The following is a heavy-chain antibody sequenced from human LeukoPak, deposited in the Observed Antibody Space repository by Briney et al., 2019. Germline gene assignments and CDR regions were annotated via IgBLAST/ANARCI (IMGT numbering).Heavy chain of an antibody. V-gene: IGHV5-51*01. Sequence: GESLKISCKGSGYSFTSYWIGWVRQMPGKGLEWMGIIYPGDSDTRYSPSFQGQVTISADKSISTAYLQWSSLKASDTAMYYCERLHIAVAGTGVEVVGYYFDYWGQGTLVTVSS. CDR3: ERLHIAVAGTGVEVVGYYFDY. CDR2: IYPGDSDT. J-gene: IGHJ4*02. CDR1: GYSFTSYW. D-gene: IGHD6-19*01.